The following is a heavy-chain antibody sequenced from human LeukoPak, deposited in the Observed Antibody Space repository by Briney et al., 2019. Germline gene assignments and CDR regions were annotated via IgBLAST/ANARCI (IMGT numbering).Heavy chain of an antibody. D-gene: IGHD2-21*02. CDR1: NYTFTNYG. CDR2: ISTYNGNR. Sequence: ASVKVSCKASNYTFTNYGISWVRQAPGQGLEWMGWISTYNGNRNYAQNFQGRVTMTTDTSTSTAYMELRSLRSDDTAVYYCARDPLAYCAGDCYHRFFDYWGQGTLVTVSS. CDR3: ARDPLAYCAGDCYHRFFDY. J-gene: IGHJ4*02. V-gene: IGHV1-18*01.